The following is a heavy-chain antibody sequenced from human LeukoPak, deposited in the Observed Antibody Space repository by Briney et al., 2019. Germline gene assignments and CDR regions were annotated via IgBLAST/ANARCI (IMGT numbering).Heavy chain of an antibody. CDR1: GFTVSGNH. V-gene: IGHV3-66*01. J-gene: IGHJ5*02. Sequence: PGGSLRLPCVASGFTVSGNHIFWVRQAPGKGLGWVSVLYSDRATYYADSVKGRFTISRDNLKNTVYLQMNSVRVDDTATYYCARDREGYKVNWFHPWGQGTLVAVSS. CDR2: LYSDRAT. D-gene: IGHD5-24*01. CDR3: ARDREGYKVNWFHP.